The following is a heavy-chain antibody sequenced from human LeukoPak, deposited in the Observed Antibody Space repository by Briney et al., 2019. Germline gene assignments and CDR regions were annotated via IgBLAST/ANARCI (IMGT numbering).Heavy chain of an antibody. V-gene: IGHV3-30-3*01. CDR3: ARGGRTAAAVEGYYFDY. CDR1: GFTFSSYA. CDR2: ISYDGSNK. J-gene: IGHJ4*02. D-gene: IGHD6-13*01. Sequence: GGSLRLSCAASGFTFSSYAMHWVRQAPGKGLEWVAVISYDGSNKYYADSVKGRFTISRDNSKNTLYLQMNSLRAEDTAVYYCARGGRTAAAVEGYYFDYWGQGTLVTVSS.